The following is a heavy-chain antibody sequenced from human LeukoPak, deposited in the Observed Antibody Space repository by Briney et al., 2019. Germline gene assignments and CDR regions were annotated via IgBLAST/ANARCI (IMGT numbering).Heavy chain of an antibody. Sequence: ASVKVSCKASGYTFTSYAMNWVRQAPGQGLEWMGWINTNTGNPTYAQGFTGRFVFSLDTSVSTAYLQISSLKAEDTAVYYCARSDYYDSSGPVYLGNYYGMDVWGQGTTVTVSS. D-gene: IGHD3-22*01. J-gene: IGHJ6*02. CDR3: ARSDYYDSSGPVYLGNYYGMDV. CDR1: GYTFTSYA. V-gene: IGHV7-4-1*02. CDR2: INTNTGNP.